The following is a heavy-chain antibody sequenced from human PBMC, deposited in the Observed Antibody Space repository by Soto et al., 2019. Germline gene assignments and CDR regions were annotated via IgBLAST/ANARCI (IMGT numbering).Heavy chain of an antibody. Sequence: PGESLKISCKGSGYSFTSYWISWVRQMPGKGLEWMGRIDPSDSYTNYSPSFQGHVTISADKSISTAYLQWSSLKASDTAMYYCARGGYYDSSGYKDIAFDIWGQGTMVTVSS. CDR2: IDPSDSYT. D-gene: IGHD3-22*01. V-gene: IGHV5-10-1*01. J-gene: IGHJ3*02. CDR3: ARGGYYDSSGYKDIAFDI. CDR1: GYSFTSYW.